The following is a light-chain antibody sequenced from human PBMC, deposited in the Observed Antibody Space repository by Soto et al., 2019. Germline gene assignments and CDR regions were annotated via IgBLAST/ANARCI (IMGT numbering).Light chain of an antibody. V-gene: IGKV3-20*01. CDR1: QSVSSSY. J-gene: IGKJ4*01. CDR3: QQYGSSPPLA. Sequence: EIVLTQSPGTLSLSPGERATLSCRASQSVSSSYLAWYQQKPGQAPRLLIYGASSRATGIPDRFSGSGSGKDFTLTISRLEPDDFGVYYCQQYGSSPPLAFGGGTKVEIK. CDR2: GAS.